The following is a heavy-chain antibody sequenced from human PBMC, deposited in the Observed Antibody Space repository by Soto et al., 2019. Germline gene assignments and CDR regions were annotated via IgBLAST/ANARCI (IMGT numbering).Heavy chain of an antibody. CDR1: AGPISRNDYY. CDR2: IYYNGNT. Sequence: TLSPTRTVSAGPISRNDYYYNWNRQHPGEGLQMNGSIYYNGNTYYNPSLTSRVTLSVYTSKNQFSLKLSSVTAAYTAVYYRARSIVVVVPATGNFDCCFDPWGQGTLVSVS. J-gene: IGHJ5*02. V-gene: IGHV4-30-4*08. CDR3: ARSIVVVVPATGNFDCCFDP. D-gene: IGHD2-15*01.